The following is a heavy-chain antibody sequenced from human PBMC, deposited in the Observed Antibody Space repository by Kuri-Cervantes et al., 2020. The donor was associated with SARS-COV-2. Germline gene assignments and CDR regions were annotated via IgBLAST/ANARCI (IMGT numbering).Heavy chain of an antibody. CDR3: ARESYASLDL. J-gene: IGHJ4*02. V-gene: IGHV4-61*01. Sequence: SETLSLTCTVSGGSVSSGNDYWSWIRQPPGKGLEWIGFVYYSGDTNHNPSLKSRVTISVDTSKNQFSLKLRSVTAADTAVYFCARESYASLDLWGQGALVTVSS. CDR1: GGSVSSGNDY. CDR2: VYYSGDT. D-gene: IGHD3-10*01.